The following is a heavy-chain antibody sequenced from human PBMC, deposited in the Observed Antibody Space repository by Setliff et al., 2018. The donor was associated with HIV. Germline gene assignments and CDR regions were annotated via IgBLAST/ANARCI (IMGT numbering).Heavy chain of an antibody. D-gene: IGHD1-26*01. Sequence: GGSLRLSCAASGFTFSRYWMHWIRQAPGKGLVWVSRVDSDGSGTSYADSVKGRFTISRDNAKNMLYLQINSLRAEGTAVYYCAGDGNGAFDMWGQGTLVTVSS. CDR1: GFTFSRYW. CDR3: AGDGNGAFDM. J-gene: IGHJ3*02. CDR2: VDSDGSGT. V-gene: IGHV3-74*01.